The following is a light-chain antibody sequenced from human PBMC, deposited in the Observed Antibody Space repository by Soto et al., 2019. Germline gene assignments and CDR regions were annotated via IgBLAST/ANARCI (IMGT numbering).Light chain of an antibody. V-gene: IGKV1-6*01. Sequence: QMTQSPASLSASVGEKIIITCRASRDVGSDVSWYQQKPGQAPKLLIYAASNLYTGVPSRFSGSRSGTEFTLTISSLQPEDFASYYCLQDYGDSWTFGQGTKVDIK. CDR3: LQDYGDSWT. J-gene: IGKJ1*01. CDR1: RDVGSD. CDR2: AAS.